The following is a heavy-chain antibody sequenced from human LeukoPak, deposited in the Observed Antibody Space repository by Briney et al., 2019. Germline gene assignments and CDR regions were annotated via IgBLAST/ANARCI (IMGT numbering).Heavy chain of an antibody. J-gene: IGHJ4*02. CDR2: ISYDGSNK. CDR1: GFTFSSYA. D-gene: IGHD6-19*01. CDR3: ARGGSGWCWDY. V-gene: IGHV3-30-3*01. Sequence: GGSLRLSCAASGFTFSSYAMSWVRQAPGKGLEWVAVISYDGSNKYYADSVKGRLTISRDNSKNTLYLQMNSLRAEDTAVYYCARGGSGWCWDYWGQGTLVTVSS.